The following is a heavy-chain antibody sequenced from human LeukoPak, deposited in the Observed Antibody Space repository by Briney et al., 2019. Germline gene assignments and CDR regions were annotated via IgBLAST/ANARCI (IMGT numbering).Heavy chain of an antibody. J-gene: IGHJ4*02. Sequence: GGSLRLSCAASEFTFNSYWMSWVRQAPGKGLEWVASIKQDGSEKYYVDSVKGRVTISRDNAKNSLYLQMNSLRAEDTAVYYCARVFGAGYSDYWGQGTLVTVSS. CDR3: ARVFGAGYSDY. V-gene: IGHV3-7*01. D-gene: IGHD4/OR15-4a*01. CDR2: IKQDGSEK. CDR1: EFTFNSYW.